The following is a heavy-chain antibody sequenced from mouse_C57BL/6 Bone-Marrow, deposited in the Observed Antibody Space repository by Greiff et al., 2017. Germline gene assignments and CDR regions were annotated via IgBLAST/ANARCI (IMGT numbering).Heavy chain of an antibody. Sequence: EVQGVESGAELVRPGASVKLSCTASGFNIKDDYMHWVKQRPEPGLEWIGWIDPENGDTEYASKFQGKATITADTSSNTAYLQLSSLTSEDTAVYYCTTWGYWGQGTTLTVSS. CDR2: IDPENGDT. V-gene: IGHV14-4*01. J-gene: IGHJ2*01. CDR3: TTWGY. CDR1: GFNIKDDY.